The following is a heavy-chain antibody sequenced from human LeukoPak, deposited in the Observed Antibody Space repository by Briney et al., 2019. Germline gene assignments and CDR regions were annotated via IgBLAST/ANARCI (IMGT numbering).Heavy chain of an antibody. J-gene: IGHJ4*02. Sequence: PGGSLRLSCVASGFTFSDYAMSWVRQAPGKGLEWVSGISDSGAGTYYTDSVKGRCTISRDNSRNTVSLRLNNLRAEDTAVYFCARHDSFIPYWGQGTLVTVTS. CDR1: GFTFSDYA. CDR3: ARHDSFIPY. D-gene: IGHD3-16*02. V-gene: IGHV3-23*01. CDR2: ISDSGAGT.